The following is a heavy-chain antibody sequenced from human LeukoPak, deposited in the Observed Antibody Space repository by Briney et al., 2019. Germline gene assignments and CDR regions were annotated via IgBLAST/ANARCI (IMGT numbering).Heavy chain of an antibody. V-gene: IGHV1-18*01. D-gene: IGHD3-22*01. CDR2: ISAYNGNT. CDR3: ARGDLRITMIVVVQLPPDY. Sequence: ASVKVSCKASGYTFTSYGISWVRQAPGQGLEWMGWISAYNGNTNYAQKLQGRVTMTTDTSTSTAYMDLRSLRSDDTAVYYCARGDLRITMIVVVQLPPDYWGQGTLVTVSS. CDR1: GYTFTSYG. J-gene: IGHJ4*02.